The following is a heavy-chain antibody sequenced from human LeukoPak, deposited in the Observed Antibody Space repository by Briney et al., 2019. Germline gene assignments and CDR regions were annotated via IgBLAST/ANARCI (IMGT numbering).Heavy chain of an antibody. CDR2: TYYSGNP. D-gene: IGHD6-19*01. Sequence: SETLSVTCTVSGGSISNYYWYWMRQPPGKGLEWIAYTYYSGNPNYNPSLKSRATISVDTSKNQFSLKLSSVTAADTAVYYCARDQWLGRFEGYGMDVWGQGTTVTVSS. CDR3: ARDQWLGRFEGYGMDV. J-gene: IGHJ6*02. V-gene: IGHV4-59*01. CDR1: GGSISNYY.